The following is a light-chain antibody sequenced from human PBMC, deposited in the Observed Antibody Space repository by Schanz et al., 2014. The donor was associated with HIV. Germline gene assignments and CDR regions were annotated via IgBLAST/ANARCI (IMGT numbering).Light chain of an antibody. J-gene: IGLJ2*01. V-gene: IGLV2-8*01. CDR1: SSDVGGYNY. CDR2: DVS. CDR3: SSHAGRKSFLV. Sequence: QSVLTQPPSASGSPGQSVTISCTGTSSDVGGYNYVSWYQQHPGKAPKLMIYDVSNRPSGVSNRFSGSKSGNTASLTISGLQAEDEADYYCSSHAGRKSFLVFGGGTKVTVL.